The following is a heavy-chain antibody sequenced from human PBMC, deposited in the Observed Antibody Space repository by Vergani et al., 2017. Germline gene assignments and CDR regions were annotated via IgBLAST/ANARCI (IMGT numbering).Heavy chain of an antibody. CDR1: GGTFSSYA. CDR2: IIPIFGTA. J-gene: IGHJ6*03. Sequence: QVQLVQSGAEVKKPGSSVKVSCKASGGTFSSYAISWVRQAPGQGLEWMGGIIPIFGTANYAQKFQGRVTITADESTSTAYMELSSLRTEETAVYYCAKAARKSSSWYGYYMDVWGKGTTVTVSS. CDR3: AKAARKSSSWYGYYMDV. D-gene: IGHD6-13*01. V-gene: IGHV1-69*01.